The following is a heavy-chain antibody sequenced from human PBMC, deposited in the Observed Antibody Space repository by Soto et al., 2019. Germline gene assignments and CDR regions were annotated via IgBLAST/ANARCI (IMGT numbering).Heavy chain of an antibody. CDR2: IYWDDDK. Sequence: VSGPTLVNPTQTLTLTCTFSGFSLSTSGVGVGWIRQPPGKALEWLALIYWDDDKRYSPSLKSRLTITKDTSKNQVVLTMTNMDPVDTATYYCAHRPNTYYDILTAPYFDYWGQGTLVTVSS. D-gene: IGHD3-9*01. V-gene: IGHV2-5*02. CDR3: AHRPNTYYDILTAPYFDY. CDR1: GFSLSTSGVG. J-gene: IGHJ4*02.